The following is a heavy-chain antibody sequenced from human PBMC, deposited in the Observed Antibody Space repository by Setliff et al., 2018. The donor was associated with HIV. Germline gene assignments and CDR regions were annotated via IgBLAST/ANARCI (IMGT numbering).Heavy chain of an antibody. CDR2: IYYSGST. D-gene: IGHD3-3*01. CDR1: GGSIRSYY. V-gene: IGHV4-59*01. Sequence: SETLSLTCTVSGGSIRSYYWSWIRQPPGKGLEWIGYIYYSGSTNYNPSLKSRVTISVDTSQNQFSLKMSSVTAADTAVYYCARDVMEYFGNYFDYWGQGALVTVSS. CDR3: ARDVMEYFGNYFDY. J-gene: IGHJ4*02.